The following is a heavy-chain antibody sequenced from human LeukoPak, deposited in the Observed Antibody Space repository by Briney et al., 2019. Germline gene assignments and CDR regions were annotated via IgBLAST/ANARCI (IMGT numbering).Heavy chain of an antibody. V-gene: IGHV4-4*07. D-gene: IGHD2-2*01. Sequence: PSETLSLTCTVSGGSISSYYWSWIRQPAGKGLEWIGRIYTSGSTNYNPSLKSRVTMSADTSKNQFSLKLSSVTAADTAVYYCARDQGGRGLFVVVPAVMGAFDIWGQGTMVTVSS. CDR3: ARDQGGRGLFVVVPAVMGAFDI. J-gene: IGHJ3*02. CDR1: GGSISSYY. CDR2: IYTSGST.